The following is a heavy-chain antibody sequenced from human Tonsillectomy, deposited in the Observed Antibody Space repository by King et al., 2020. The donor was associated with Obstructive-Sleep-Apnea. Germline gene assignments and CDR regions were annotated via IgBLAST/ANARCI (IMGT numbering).Heavy chain of an antibody. V-gene: IGHV3-30*02. CDR3: AKDLVTLSHPYYYYYALDV. J-gene: IGHJ6*02. CDR2: VRYDGTND. D-gene: IGHD4-23*01. Sequence: VQLVESGGGVVQPGGSLRLSCAASGFTFSSYGMHWVRQAPGKGLEWVAFVRYDGTNDYYVDSVKGRFTISRDNSKNTLYLQMSSLRAEDTAVYYCAKDLVTLSHPYYYYYALDVWGQGTTVTVSS. CDR1: GFTFSSYG.